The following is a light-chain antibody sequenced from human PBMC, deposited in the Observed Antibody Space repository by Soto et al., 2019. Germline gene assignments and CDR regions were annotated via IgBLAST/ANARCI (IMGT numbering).Light chain of an antibody. CDR3: QQYNKWPLT. CDR2: GTS. V-gene: IGKV3-15*01. J-gene: IGKJ4*01. CDR1: QTVSGN. Sequence: EIVLTQSPGTLSLSPGERATLSCRASQTVSGNLAWYQQKPGQAPRLLIYGTSTRATGISARFSGSGSGTEFALTISSLQSEDFAVYYCQQYNKWPLTFGGGTKVEIK.